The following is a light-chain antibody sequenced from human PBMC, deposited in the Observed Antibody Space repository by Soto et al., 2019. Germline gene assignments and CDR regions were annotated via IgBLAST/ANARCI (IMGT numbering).Light chain of an antibody. Sequence: EIVLTQSPGPLSLSPGERATLSCWASQSVSGNYLAWYQQKPGQAPRLLIYGAFNRATGIPDRFSGSGSGTDFTLTISRLEPEDFAVYYCQQYGTSPRTFGQGTKVEIK. CDR3: QQYGTSPRT. CDR1: QSVSGNY. CDR2: GAF. J-gene: IGKJ1*01. V-gene: IGKV3-20*01.